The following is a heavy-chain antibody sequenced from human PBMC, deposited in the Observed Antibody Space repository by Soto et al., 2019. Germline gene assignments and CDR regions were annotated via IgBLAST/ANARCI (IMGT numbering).Heavy chain of an antibody. CDR3: ARGNGGNSVDY. J-gene: IGHJ4*02. V-gene: IGHV4-31*03. CDR1: GGSISSGGYY. D-gene: IGHD2-21*02. Sequence: QVQLQESGPGLVKPSQTLSLTCTVSGGSISSGGYYWRWIRQHPGKGLEWIGYIYYSGSSYYNPSLKSRVTISVATSKNQFSLKLSSVTAADTVVYYCARGNGGNSVDYWGQGTLVTVSS. CDR2: IYYSGSS.